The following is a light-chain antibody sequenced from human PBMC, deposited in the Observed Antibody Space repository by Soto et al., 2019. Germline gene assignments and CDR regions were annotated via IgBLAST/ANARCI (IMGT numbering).Light chain of an antibody. CDR2: HVS. J-gene: IGLJ2*01. CDR1: SSDVGSHNL. CDR3: CSYAGSTTLV. V-gene: IGLV2-23*02. Sequence: QSALTQPASVSGSPGQSITISCTGTSSDVGSHNLLSWYQQHPGKAPQLIFYHVSKRPSGVSNRFSASKSGDTASLTISGLQAEDEATYYCCSYAGSTTLVFGGGTQLTVL.